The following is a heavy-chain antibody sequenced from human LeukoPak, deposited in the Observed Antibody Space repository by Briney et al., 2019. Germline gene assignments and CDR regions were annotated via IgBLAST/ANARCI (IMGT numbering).Heavy chain of an antibody. Sequence: RASVKVSCKASGGTFSSYAISWVRQAPGQGLEWVGGIIPIFGTANYAQKFQGRVTITADESTSTAYMELSSLRSEDTAVYYCARAVLEWLWVWFDPWGQGTLVTVSS. CDR1: GGTFSSYA. V-gene: IGHV1-69*01. CDR3: ARAVLEWLWVWFDP. CDR2: IIPIFGTA. D-gene: IGHD3-3*01. J-gene: IGHJ5*02.